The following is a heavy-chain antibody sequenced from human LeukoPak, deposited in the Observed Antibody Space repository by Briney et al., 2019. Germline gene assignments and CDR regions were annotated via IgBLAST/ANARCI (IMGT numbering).Heavy chain of an antibody. D-gene: IGHD4-11*01. V-gene: IGHV3-30-3*01. CDR1: GFTFSSYA. CDR3: ARVATVTAGAFDI. CDR2: ISYDGSNK. J-gene: IGHJ3*02. Sequence: GRSLRLSCAASGFTFSSYAMHWVRQAPGKGLEWVAVISYDGSNKYYADSVKGRFTISRDNSKNTLYLQMNSLRAEDTAVYYCARVATVTAGAFDIWGQGTMVTVSS.